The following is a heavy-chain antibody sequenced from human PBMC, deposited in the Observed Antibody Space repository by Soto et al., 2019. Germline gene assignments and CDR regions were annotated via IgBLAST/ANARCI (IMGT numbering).Heavy chain of an antibody. CDR3: ARAGEGYYYGSGSYHNWFDP. CDR2: IYHSGST. D-gene: IGHD3-10*01. V-gene: IGHV4-30-2*01. Sequence: QLQLQESGSGLVKPSQTLSLTCAVSGGSISSGGYSWSWIRQPPGKGLEWIGYIYHSGSTYYNPSLKSRVTISVDRAKNQFAMKLSSVTAADTAVYYCARAGEGYYYGSGSYHNWFDPWGLGTLVTVSS. CDR1: GGSISSGGYS. J-gene: IGHJ5*02.